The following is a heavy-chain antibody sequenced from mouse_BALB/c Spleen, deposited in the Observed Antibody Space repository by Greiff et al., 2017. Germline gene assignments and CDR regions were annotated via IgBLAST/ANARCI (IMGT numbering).Heavy chain of an antibody. J-gene: IGHJ2*01. Sequence: EVKVVESGAELVKPGASVKLSCTASGFNIKDTYMHWVKQRPEQGLEWIGRIDPANGNTKYDPKFQGKATITADTSSNTAYLQLSSLTSEDTAVYYCADLWSFDYWGEGTTLTVSS. D-gene: IGHD1-1*02. V-gene: IGHV14-3*02. CDR3: ADLWSFDY. CDR1: GFNIKDTY. CDR2: IDPANGNT.